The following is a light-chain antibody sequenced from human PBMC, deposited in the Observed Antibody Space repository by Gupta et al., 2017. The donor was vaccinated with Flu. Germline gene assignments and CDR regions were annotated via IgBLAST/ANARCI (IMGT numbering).Light chain of an antibody. CDR3: QQRLVTPPI. J-gene: IGKJ1*01. CDR2: AAS. CDR1: RNVIGF. Sequence: DIQVTHSPSSLSASVRDRITITCRTSRNVIGFLNWYQQRPGRAPQVLIYAASTLQSVVPSRFSGGGSGTEFTLTINNLQPEDVATYYCQQRLVTPPIFGQGTTVEIK. V-gene: IGKV1-39*01.